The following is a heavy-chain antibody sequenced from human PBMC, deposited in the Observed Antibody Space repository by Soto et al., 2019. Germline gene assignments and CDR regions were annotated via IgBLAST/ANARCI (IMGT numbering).Heavy chain of an antibody. J-gene: IGHJ4*02. CDR1: GFTFSNAW. D-gene: IGHD5-18*01. Sequence: EVQLVESGGGLVKPGGSLRLSCAASGFTFSNAWMNWVRQAPGKGLEWVGRIKSKTDGGTTDYAAPVKGRFTISRDDSKNTLYLQMNSLKTEDTAVYYCTTDLILPYTAMVWSSFDYWGQGTLVTVSS. CDR3: TTDLILPYTAMVWSSFDY. V-gene: IGHV3-15*07. CDR2: IKSKTDGGTT.